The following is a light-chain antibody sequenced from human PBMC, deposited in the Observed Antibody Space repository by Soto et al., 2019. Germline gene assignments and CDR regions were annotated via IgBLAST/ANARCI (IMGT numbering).Light chain of an antibody. J-gene: IGKJ1*01. CDR2: GAS. Sequence: EIVLTQSRGTLSLSPGERATLSCRASQSVSSSYLAWYQQKPGQAPRLLIYGASSRATGIPDRFSGSGSGTDFTLTISRLEPEDFAVYYCQQYGSSPTFGQGTEVEIK. CDR1: QSVSSSY. CDR3: QQYGSSPT. V-gene: IGKV3-20*01.